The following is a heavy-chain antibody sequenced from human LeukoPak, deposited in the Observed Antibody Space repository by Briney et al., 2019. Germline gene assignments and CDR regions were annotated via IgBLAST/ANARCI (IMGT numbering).Heavy chain of an antibody. CDR2: IYTSGST. J-gene: IGHJ4*02. CDR1: GGSISSGTYY. V-gene: IGHV4-61*02. D-gene: IGHD2-15*01. CDR3: ARNSCPSGSCYDNRGYFDY. Sequence: SETLSLTCTVSGGSISSGTYYWSWIRQPAGKGLEWIGRIYTSGSTNYNPSLTSRITISVDTSKNQFSLKLTSVTAADTAVYYCARNSCPSGSCYDNRGYFDYWGQGTLVTVSS.